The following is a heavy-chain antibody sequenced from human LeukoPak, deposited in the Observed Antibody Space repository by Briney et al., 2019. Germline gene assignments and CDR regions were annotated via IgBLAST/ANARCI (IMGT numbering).Heavy chain of an antibody. Sequence: PSETLSLTCTVSGGSISSYYWSWIRQPAGKGLEWIGRIYTSGSTNYNPSLKSRVTMSVDTSKNQFSLKLSSVTAADTAVYYCARGLLLRERSGFDPWGQGTLVTVSS. J-gene: IGHJ5*02. CDR3: ARGLLLRERSGFDP. CDR1: GGSISSYY. CDR2: IYTSGST. V-gene: IGHV4-4*07. D-gene: IGHD2/OR15-2a*01.